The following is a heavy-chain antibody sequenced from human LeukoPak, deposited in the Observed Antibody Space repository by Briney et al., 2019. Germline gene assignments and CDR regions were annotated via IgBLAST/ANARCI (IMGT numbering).Heavy chain of an antibody. J-gene: IGHJ5*02. CDR3: ARATPEYSSFVWFDP. CDR2: IYYSGST. V-gene: IGHV4-59*01. CDR1: GGSISSYY. Sequence: SETLSLTCTVSGGSISSYYWRWIRQPPGKGLEWIGYIYYSGSTNYNPSLKSRVTISVDTSKNQFSLKLSSVTAADTAVYYCARATPEYSSFVWFDPWGQGTLVTVSS. D-gene: IGHD6-6*01.